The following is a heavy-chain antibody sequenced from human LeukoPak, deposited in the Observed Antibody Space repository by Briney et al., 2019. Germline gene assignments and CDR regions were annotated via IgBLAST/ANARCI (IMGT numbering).Heavy chain of an antibody. CDR3: AKAAYGDYVNWFDP. V-gene: IGHV3-23*01. CDR2: ISGSGGST. J-gene: IGHJ5*02. CDR1: GFTFSSYA. Sequence: HPGGSLRLSCAASGFTFSSYAMSWVRQAPGKGLEWVSAISGSGGSTYYADSVKGRFTISRDNSKNTLYLQMNSLRAEDTALYYCAKAAYGDYVNWFDPWGQGILVIVSS. D-gene: IGHD4-17*01.